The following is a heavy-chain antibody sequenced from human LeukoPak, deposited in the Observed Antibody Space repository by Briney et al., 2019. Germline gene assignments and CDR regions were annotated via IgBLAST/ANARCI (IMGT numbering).Heavy chain of an antibody. CDR3: ARTVIHWGYYYYYMDV. Sequence: PSETLSLTCTVSGGSISSSSYYWGWIRQPPGKGLEWIGSIYYSGSTYYNPSLKSRVTISADTSKNQFSLKLSSVTAADTAVYYCARTVIHWGYYYYYMDVWGKGTTVTISS. CDR1: GGSISSSSYY. D-gene: IGHD2-21*01. CDR2: IYYSGST. J-gene: IGHJ6*03. V-gene: IGHV4-39*01.